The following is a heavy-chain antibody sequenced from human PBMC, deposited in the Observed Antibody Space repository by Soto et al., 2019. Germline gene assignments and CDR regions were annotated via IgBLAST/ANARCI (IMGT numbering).Heavy chain of an antibody. CDR3: ARIRGYWYGLDV. V-gene: IGHV3-23*01. Sequence: EVQLLESGGGLVQPGGSLRLSCAASGFPLSTYGMSWVRQAPGKGLEWASSITGTGGDTYYADSVKGRFTSSRDNSNNMLYLQMNSLRVEDTAVYYCARIRGYWYGLDVWGQGTTITVSS. J-gene: IGHJ6*02. CDR1: GFPLSTYG. CDR2: ITGTGGDT.